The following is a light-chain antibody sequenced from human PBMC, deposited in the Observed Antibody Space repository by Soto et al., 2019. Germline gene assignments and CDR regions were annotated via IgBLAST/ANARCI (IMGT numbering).Light chain of an antibody. J-gene: IGLJ1*01. CDR2: DVS. CDR1: SSDVGGYNY. Sequence: QSALTQPRSVSGSPGQSVTISCTGTSSDVGGYNYVSWYQQHPGKAPKVMIYDVSERPSGVPDRVSGSKSGNTASLTISGRQAEDEADYYCCSYAGSPRYVFGTGTQLTVL. CDR3: CSYAGSPRYV. V-gene: IGLV2-11*01.